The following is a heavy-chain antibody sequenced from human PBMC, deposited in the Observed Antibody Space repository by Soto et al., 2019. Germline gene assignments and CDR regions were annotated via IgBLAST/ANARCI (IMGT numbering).Heavy chain of an antibody. J-gene: IGHJ4*02. CDR2: IIPIFGTA. Sequence: QVQLVQSGAEVKKPGSSVKVSCTASGGTFSSYAISWVRQAPGQGLEWMGGIIPIFGTANYAQKFQGRVTITADESTSTAYMELRSLRSEDTAVYYCARDKGGSSSWYSPHFDYWGQGTLVTVSS. V-gene: IGHV1-69*01. CDR1: GGTFSSYA. CDR3: ARDKGGSSSWYSPHFDY. D-gene: IGHD6-13*01.